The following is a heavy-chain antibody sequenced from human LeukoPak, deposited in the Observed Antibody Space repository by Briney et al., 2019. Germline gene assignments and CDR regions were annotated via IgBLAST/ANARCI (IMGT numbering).Heavy chain of an antibody. V-gene: IGHV3-7*01. CDR1: GFTFSSYW. J-gene: IGHJ4*02. CDR2: IEQDGSEK. CDR3: AREFCSSTNCYFDY. D-gene: IGHD2-2*01. Sequence: GGSLRLSCAASGFTFSSYWMTWVRQAPGKGLEWVASIEQDGSEKYYVDSVKGRFTISRDNAKNSLYLQMNSLRAEDTAVYYCAREFCSSTNCYFDYWGQGTLVTVSS.